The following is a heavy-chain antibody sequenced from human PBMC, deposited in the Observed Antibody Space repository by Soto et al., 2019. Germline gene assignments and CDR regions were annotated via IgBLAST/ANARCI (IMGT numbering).Heavy chain of an antibody. D-gene: IGHD1-26*01. CDR3: ARRGGVGATTFDY. V-gene: IGHV4-39*01. J-gene: IGHJ4*02. CDR1: GGSISSSSYY. CDR2: IYYSGST. Sequence: QLQLQESGPGLVKPSETLSLTCTVSGGSISSSSYYWGWIRQPPGKGLEWIGNIYYSGSTYYNPYLKSRVTISVDTSKNQFSLKLSSVTAADTAVYYCARRGGVGATTFDYWGQGTLVTVSS.